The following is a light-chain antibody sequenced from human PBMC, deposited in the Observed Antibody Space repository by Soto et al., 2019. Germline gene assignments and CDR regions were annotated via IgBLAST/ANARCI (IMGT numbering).Light chain of an antibody. J-gene: IGKJ1*01. CDR2: DAS. CDR3: KQYNSYSGT. Sequence: DIQMTQSPSTLSASVRDRVTITCRASQSISSWLAWYQQKPGKAHKLLIYDASSLESGVQSRFSGSGSGTEFTLTIRSLQPDDFATYYCKQYNSYSGTFGQGTKVDI. CDR1: QSISSW. V-gene: IGKV1-5*01.